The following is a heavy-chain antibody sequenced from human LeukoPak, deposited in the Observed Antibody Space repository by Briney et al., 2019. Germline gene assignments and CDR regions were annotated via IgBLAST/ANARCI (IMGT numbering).Heavy chain of an antibody. CDR2: INWNGGST. D-gene: IGHD3-22*01. J-gene: IGHJ3*02. V-gene: IGHV3-20*04. CDR3: AGEDSSGVWVAAFDI. Sequence: AGGSLRLSCAASGFTFDDYGMSWVRQAPGKGLEWVSGINWNGGSTGYADSVKGRFTISRDNAKNSLYLQMNSLRAEDTALYYCAGEDSSGVWVAAFDIWGQGTMVTVSS. CDR1: GFTFDDYG.